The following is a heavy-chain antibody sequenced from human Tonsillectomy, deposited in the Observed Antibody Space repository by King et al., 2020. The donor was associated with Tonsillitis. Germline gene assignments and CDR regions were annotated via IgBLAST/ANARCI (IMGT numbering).Heavy chain of an antibody. Sequence: VQLVESGGGLVQPGGSLRLSCAASGFTFSSYAMSWVRQAPGKGLEWVSAISGSGGSTYYADSVQGRFTISRDKSKNTLYLQMNSLRAEDTAVYYCAKHLKGLWFGEPGIDYGGQGTLATVSS. V-gene: IGHV3-23*04. CDR2: ISGSGGST. CDR3: AKHLKGLWFGEPGIDY. J-gene: IGHJ4*02. D-gene: IGHD3-10*01. CDR1: GFTFSSYA.